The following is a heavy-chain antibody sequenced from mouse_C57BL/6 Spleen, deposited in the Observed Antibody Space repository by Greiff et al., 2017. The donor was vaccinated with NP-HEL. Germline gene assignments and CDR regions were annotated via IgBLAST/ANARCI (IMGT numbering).Heavy chain of an antibody. CDR1: GYTFTSYW. CDR2: IYPSDSET. Sequence: QVQLQQPGAELVRPGSSVKLSCKASGYTFTSYWMDWVKQRPGQGLEWIGNIYPSDSETHYNQKFKDKATLTVDKSSSTAYMQLSSLTSEDSAVYYCARSRSHYYAMDYWGQGTSVTVSS. D-gene: IGHD6-2*01. J-gene: IGHJ4*01. CDR3: ARSRSHYYAMDY. V-gene: IGHV1-61*01.